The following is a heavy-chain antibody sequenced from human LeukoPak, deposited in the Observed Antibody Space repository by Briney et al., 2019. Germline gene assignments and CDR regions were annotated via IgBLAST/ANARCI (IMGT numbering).Heavy chain of an antibody. CDR1: GYTFTSYD. V-gene: IGHV1-8*01. CDR3: ARHSRPNWFDP. CDR2: MNPNSGNT. Sequence: GESLKISCKASGYTFTSYDINWVRQATGQGLEWMGWMNPNSGNTGYAQKFQGRVTMTRNTSISTAYMELSSLRSEDTAVYYCARHSRPNWFDPWGQGTLVTASS. J-gene: IGHJ5*02.